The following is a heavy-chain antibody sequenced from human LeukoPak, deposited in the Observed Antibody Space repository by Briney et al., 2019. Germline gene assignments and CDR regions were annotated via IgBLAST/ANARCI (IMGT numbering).Heavy chain of an antibody. CDR1: DDSISDYY. J-gene: IGHJ3*02. V-gene: IGHV4-59*01. D-gene: IGHD6-13*01. Sequence: SETLSLTCTVSDDSISDYYRGWIRQPPGKGLEWIGYFHNSGTSTYNPSLKSRVTISVDTSKNQFSLKLSSVTAADTAVYYCARDLEQQLDYDAFGAFDIWGQGTMVTVSS. CDR3: ARDLEQQLDYDAFGAFDI. CDR2: FHNSGTS.